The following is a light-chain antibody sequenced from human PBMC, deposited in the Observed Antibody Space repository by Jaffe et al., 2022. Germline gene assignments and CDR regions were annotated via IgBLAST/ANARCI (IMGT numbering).Light chain of an antibody. J-gene: IGLJ2*01. CDR1: TLPKEF. Sequence: SYELIQPPSVSVSPGQTASITCTGDTLPKEFAYWYQQKPGQAPVLVIYKDKQRPSGIPERFSGSSSGTTVTLTISGVQAEDEADYYCQSPVTSGGRDPYVFFGGGTKLTVL. CDR3: QSPVTSGGRDPYVF. V-gene: IGLV3-25*03. CDR2: KDK.